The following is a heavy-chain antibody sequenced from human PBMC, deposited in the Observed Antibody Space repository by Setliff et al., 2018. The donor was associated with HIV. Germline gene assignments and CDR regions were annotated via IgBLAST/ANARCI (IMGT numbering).Heavy chain of an antibody. J-gene: IGHJ3*02. Sequence: SGGSLRLSCAANGFSFSSYAMSWVRQAPGKGLEWVSYISSSSSTIYYADSVKGRFTISRDNAKNSLYLQMNSLRAEDTALYYCAKWNVAFDIWGHGTMVTVS. V-gene: IGHV3-48*04. D-gene: IGHD1-1*01. CDR1: GFSFSSYA. CDR3: AKWNVAFDI. CDR2: ISSSSSTI.